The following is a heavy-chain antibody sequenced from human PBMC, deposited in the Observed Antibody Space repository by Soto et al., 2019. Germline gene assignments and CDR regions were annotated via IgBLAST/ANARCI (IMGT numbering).Heavy chain of an antibody. CDR2: IYPGDSDA. CDR1: GRTFINHW. J-gene: IGHJ3*02. CDR3: ARQGDMAATPADAFDI. V-gene: IGHV5-51*01. Sequence: ESLKVSLNGCGRTFINHWIARVRQMPGKGLEWMGIIYPGDSDARYSPSFAGQVTISVDKSITTAYLHWSSLEASDSAVYYCARQGDMAATPADAFDIWGQGTLVPVSS. D-gene: IGHD6-19*01.